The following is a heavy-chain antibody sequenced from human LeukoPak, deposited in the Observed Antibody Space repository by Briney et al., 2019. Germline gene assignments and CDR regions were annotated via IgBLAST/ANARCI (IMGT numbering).Heavy chain of an antibody. CDR1: GYTFTSYD. D-gene: IGHD3-22*01. V-gene: IGHV1-8*01. Sequence: ASVKLSCKASGYTFTSYDINWDRQAPGPGLEWMGWMNLNSGKTGYAQTFQSRVTMTRNISRGTSYMELSRLRSEVTAVDYCASSRDQGYYSSGYSMGYWGQGTLVTVSS. CDR2: MNLNSGKT. CDR3: ASSRDQGYYSSGYSMGY. J-gene: IGHJ4*02.